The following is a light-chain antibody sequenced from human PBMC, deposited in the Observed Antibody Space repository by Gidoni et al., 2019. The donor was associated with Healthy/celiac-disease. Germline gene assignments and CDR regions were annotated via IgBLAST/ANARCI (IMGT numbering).Light chain of an antibody. J-gene: IGKJ2*01. CDR3: QQYDNPPYT. CDR1: QDISNY. CDR2: DAS. Sequence: DIQMTQSPSSLSASVGDRVTITCQASQDISNYLNWYQQKPGKAPKLLIYDASNLETGVPSRFSGSGSGTDFTFTISSLQPEDIATYYCQQYDNPPYTFXXXTKLEIK. V-gene: IGKV1-33*01.